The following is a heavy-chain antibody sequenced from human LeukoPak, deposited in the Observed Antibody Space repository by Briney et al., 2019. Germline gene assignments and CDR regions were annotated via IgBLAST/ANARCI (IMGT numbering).Heavy chain of an antibody. D-gene: IGHD3-10*01. Sequence: ASVKLFCKASGYTFTSYGISGVRQAPGQGLEWMGWISAYNGNTNYAQKLQGRFTMTTDTSTSTAYMELRSLRSDDTAVYYCARDLGRSGSYQYYFDYWGQGTLVTVSS. CDR1: GYTFTSYG. J-gene: IGHJ4*02. V-gene: IGHV1-18*01. CDR3: ARDLGRSGSYQYYFDY. CDR2: ISAYNGNT.